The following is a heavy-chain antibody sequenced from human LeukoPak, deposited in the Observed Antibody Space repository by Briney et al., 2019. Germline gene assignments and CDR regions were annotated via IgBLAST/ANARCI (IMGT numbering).Heavy chain of an antibody. CDR1: GFTFSSYS. V-gene: IGHV3-21*01. CDR2: ISSSSSYI. J-gene: IGHJ4*02. CDR3: ARATYGDPPDY. Sequence: GGSLRLSCAASGFTFSSYSMNWVRQAPGKGLEWVSSISSSSSYIYYADSAKGQFTISRDNAKNSLYLQMNSLRAEDTAVYYCARATYGDPPDYWGQGTLATVSS. D-gene: IGHD4-17*01.